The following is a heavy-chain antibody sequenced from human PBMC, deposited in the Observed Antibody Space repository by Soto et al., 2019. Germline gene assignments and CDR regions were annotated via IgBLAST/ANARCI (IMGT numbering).Heavy chain of an antibody. J-gene: IGHJ6*02. V-gene: IGHV5-51*01. Sequence: GESRKISCKGSGYSFTSYWIGWVRQMPGKGLEWMGIIYPGDSDTRYSPSFQGQVTISADKSISTAYLQWSSLKASDTAMYYCAVGSSGRAGHYYYGMDVWGQGTTVTVSS. CDR1: GYSFTSYW. D-gene: IGHD3-22*01. CDR3: AVGSSGRAGHYYYGMDV. CDR2: IYPGDSDT.